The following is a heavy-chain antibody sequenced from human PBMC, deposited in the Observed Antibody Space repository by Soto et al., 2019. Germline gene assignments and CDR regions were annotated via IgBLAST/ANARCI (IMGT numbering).Heavy chain of an antibody. CDR1: GGSVSSGSYY. J-gene: IGHJ4*02. CDR3: ARGAPAATLGGITGTTSIDY. Sequence: ASETLSLTCTVSGGSVSSGSYYWSWIRQPPGKGLEWIGYIYYSGSTNYNPSLKSRVTISVDTSKNQFSLKLSSVTAADTAVYYCARGAPAATLGGITGTTSIDYWGQGTLVTVSS. V-gene: IGHV4-61*01. D-gene: IGHD1-7*01. CDR2: IYYSGST.